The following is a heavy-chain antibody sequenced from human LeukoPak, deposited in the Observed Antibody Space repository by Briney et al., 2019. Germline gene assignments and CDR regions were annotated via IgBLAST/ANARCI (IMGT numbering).Heavy chain of an antibody. CDR1: GGTFSSYA. CDR2: IIPIFGTA. V-gene: IGHV1-69*13. CDR3: ARSGYYDSSGYYYFDY. D-gene: IGHD3-22*01. Sequence: ASVKVSCKASGGTFSSYAISWVRQAPGQGLEWMGGIIPIFGTANYAQKFQGRVTFTADESTSAAYMELSSLRSEDTAVYYCARSGYYDSSGYYYFDYWGQGTLVTVSS. J-gene: IGHJ4*02.